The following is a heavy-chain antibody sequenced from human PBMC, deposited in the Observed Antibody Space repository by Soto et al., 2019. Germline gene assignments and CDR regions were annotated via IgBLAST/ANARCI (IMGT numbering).Heavy chain of an antibody. J-gene: IGHJ4*02. CDR2: INPSGGST. V-gene: IGHV1-46*01. Sequence: GASVKVSCKASGYTFTSYYMHWVRQAPGQGLEWMGIINPSGGSTSYAQKFQGRVTMTRDTSTSTVYMELSSLRSEDTAVYYCARDPPRNYYDSSGYYDRSILDYWGQGTLVTVSS. CDR3: ARDPPRNYYDSSGYYDRSILDY. CDR1: GYTFTSYY. D-gene: IGHD3-22*01.